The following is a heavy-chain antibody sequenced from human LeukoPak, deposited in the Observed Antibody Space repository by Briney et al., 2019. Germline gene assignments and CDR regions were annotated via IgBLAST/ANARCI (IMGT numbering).Heavy chain of an antibody. CDR1: GFTFSNYG. Sequence: GGSLRLSCAASGFTFSNYGMHWVRQASGKGLEWVGRIRSKANSYATAYAASVKGRFTISRDDSKITAYLQMNSLKTEDTAVYYCTRPGMVRGVMSSGYYYYYMDVWGKGTTVTISS. CDR3: TRPGMVRGVMSSGYYYYYMDV. CDR2: IRSKANSYAT. J-gene: IGHJ6*03. D-gene: IGHD3-10*01. V-gene: IGHV3-73*01.